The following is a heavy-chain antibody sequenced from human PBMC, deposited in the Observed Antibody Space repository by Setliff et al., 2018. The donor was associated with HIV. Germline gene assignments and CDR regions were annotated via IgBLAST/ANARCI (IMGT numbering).Heavy chain of an antibody. CDR3: VTLGRRGWFIDY. D-gene: IGHD6-19*01. V-gene: IGHV4-39*01. CDR2: IYYSGST. CDR1: GGSISTSTYY. Sequence: TSETLSLTCTVSGGSISTSTYYWGWIRQPPGKGLEWIGSIYYSGSTYYNSSLQSRVTISVDTSKNQFSLKVNSVTAADTAVYYCVTLGRRGWFIDYWGQGTLVTVSS. J-gene: IGHJ4*02.